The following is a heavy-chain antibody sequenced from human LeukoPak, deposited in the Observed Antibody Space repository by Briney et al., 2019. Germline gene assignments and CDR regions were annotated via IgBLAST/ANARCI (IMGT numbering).Heavy chain of an antibody. CDR3: AKDHDFWSGQTAFDI. CDR2: ISGSGGST. CDR1: GFTFSSYA. Sequence: GGSLRLSCAASGFTFSSYAMIWVRQAPGKGLEWVSAISGSGGSTYYADSVKGRFTISRDNSKNTLYLQMNSLRAEDTAVYYCAKDHDFWSGQTAFDIWGQGTMVTVSS. J-gene: IGHJ3*02. V-gene: IGHV3-23*01. D-gene: IGHD3-3*01.